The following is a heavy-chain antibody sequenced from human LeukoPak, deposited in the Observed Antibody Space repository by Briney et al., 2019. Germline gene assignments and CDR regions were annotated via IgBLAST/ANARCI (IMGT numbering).Heavy chain of an antibody. J-gene: IGHJ4*02. CDR2: ISYDGSNK. V-gene: IGHV3-30*03. D-gene: IGHD3-10*01. CDR1: GFTFSSYG. Sequence: PGGSLRLSCAASGFTFSSYGMHWVRQAPGKGLEWVAVISYDGSNKYYADSVKGRFTISRDNSKNTLYLQMNSLRAEDTAVYYCARVVRGVLDYWGQGTLVTVSS. CDR3: ARVVRGVLDY.